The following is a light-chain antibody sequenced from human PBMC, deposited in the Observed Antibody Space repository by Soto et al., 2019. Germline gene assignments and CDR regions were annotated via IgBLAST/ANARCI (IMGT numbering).Light chain of an antibody. Sequence: DIQMTQSPSTLSASVGDRVTITCRASQSISSWLAWYQQKPGKAPKLLIYDASSLESGVPSRFSGSGSGTEFTLTISCLQPDDFATYYCQQYNSYWTFGQGTKVDIK. CDR3: QQYNSYWT. CDR1: QSISSW. V-gene: IGKV1-5*01. CDR2: DAS. J-gene: IGKJ1*01.